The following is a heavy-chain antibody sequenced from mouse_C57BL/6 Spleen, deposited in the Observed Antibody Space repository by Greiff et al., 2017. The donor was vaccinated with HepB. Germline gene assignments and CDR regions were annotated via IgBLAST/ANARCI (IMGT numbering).Heavy chain of an antibody. CDR2: IWSDGST. D-gene: IGHD1-1*01. Sequence: VQVVESGPGLVAPSQSLSITCTVSGFSLTSYGVHWVRQPPGKGLEWLVVIWSDGSTTYNSALKSRLSISKDNSKSQVFLKMNSLQTDDTAMYYCARHGDFYYYGSDAMDYWGQGTSVTVSS. J-gene: IGHJ4*01. CDR3: ARHGDFYYYGSDAMDY. CDR1: GFSLTSYG. V-gene: IGHV2-6-1*01.